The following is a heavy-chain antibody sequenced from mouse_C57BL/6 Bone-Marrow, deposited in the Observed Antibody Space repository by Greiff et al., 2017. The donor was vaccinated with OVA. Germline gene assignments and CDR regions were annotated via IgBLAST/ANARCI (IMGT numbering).Heavy chain of an antibody. Sequence: EVKLMESGPGLVKPSQSLSLTCSVTGYSITSGYYWNWIRQFPGNKLEWMGYISYDGSNNYNPSLKNRISITRDTSKNQFFLKLSSVTTEDTATYYCAREGDGFPYAMDYWGQGTSVTVSS. V-gene: IGHV3-6*01. CDR2: ISYDGSN. CDR1: GYSITSGYY. D-gene: IGHD2-3*01. J-gene: IGHJ4*01. CDR3: AREGDGFPYAMDY.